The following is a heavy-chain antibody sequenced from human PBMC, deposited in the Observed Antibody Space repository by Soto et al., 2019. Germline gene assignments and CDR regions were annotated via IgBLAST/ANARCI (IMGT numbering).Heavy chain of an antibody. CDR1: GFTFSRYA. CDR3: ARAESSSWHNFDY. D-gene: IGHD6-13*01. CDR2: ISYDGSNK. V-gene: IGHV3-30-3*01. J-gene: IGHJ4*02. Sequence: QVQLVESGGGVVQPGRSLRLSCAASGFTFSRYAMHWVRQAPGKGLEWVAVISYDGSNKYYADSVKGRFTISRDNFKNTLYLQMNSLSAEDTAVYYCARAESSSWHNFDYWGQGTLVTVSS.